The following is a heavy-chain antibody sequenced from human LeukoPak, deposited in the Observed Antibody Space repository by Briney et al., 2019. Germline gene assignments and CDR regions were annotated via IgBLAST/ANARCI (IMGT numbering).Heavy chain of an antibody. CDR2: IYTSGST. CDR3: ARGQQPYYYYYMDV. J-gene: IGHJ6*03. D-gene: IGHD6-13*01. CDR1: GGSISTSSYY. V-gene: IGHV4-61*02. Sequence: SETLSLTCTVSGGSISTSSYYWSWIRQPAGKGLEWIGRIYTSGSTNYNPSLKSRVTISVDTSKNQFSLKLSSVTAADTAVYYCARGQQPYYYYYMDVWGKGTTVTISS.